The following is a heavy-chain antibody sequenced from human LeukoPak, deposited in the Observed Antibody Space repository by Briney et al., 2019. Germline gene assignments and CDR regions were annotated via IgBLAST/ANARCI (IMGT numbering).Heavy chain of an antibody. Sequence: GASVKVSCKASGYTFTSYGITWVRQAPGQGPEWMGWISAYNGNTNYAQKLQGRVTMTTDTSTSTAYMEPRSLRSDDTAVYYCARGRPSAPGFGVALQTYYYYYMDVWGKGTTVTVSS. J-gene: IGHJ6*03. D-gene: IGHD3-3*01. CDR3: ARGRPSAPGFGVALQTYYYYYMDV. CDR1: GYTFTSYG. V-gene: IGHV1-18*01. CDR2: ISAYNGNT.